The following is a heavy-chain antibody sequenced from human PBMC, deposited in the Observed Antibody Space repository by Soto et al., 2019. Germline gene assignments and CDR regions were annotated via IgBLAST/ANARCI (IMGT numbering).Heavy chain of an antibody. CDR3: AKDGYLDTYYFDY. J-gene: IGHJ4*02. D-gene: IGHD3-9*01. Sequence: QVQLVESGGGVVQPGRSLRLSCAASGFTFSSYAMHWVRQAPGKGPEWVAVISYDGISKHYADSVKARFSISRDDSENTLYVQMNSLRAEDTAVYYCAKDGYLDTYYFDYWGQGTLVTVSS. V-gene: IGHV3-30-3*01. CDR1: GFTFSSYA. CDR2: ISYDGISK.